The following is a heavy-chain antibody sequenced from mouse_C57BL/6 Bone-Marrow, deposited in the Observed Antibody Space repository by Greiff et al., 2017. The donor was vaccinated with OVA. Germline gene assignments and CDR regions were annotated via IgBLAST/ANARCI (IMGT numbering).Heavy chain of an antibody. CDR1: GYTFTSYW. CDR3: ATYDYDGRTAYAMDY. D-gene: IGHD2-4*01. V-gene: IGHV1-69*01. J-gene: IGHJ4*01. Sequence: QVQLQQPGAELVMPGASVKLSCKASGYTFTSYWMPWVKQRPGQGLEWIGEIDPSDSYTNYNQKFKGKSTLTVDKSSSTADMQLSSLTSEDSAVYYCATYDYDGRTAYAMDYWGQGTSVTVSS. CDR2: IDPSDSYT.